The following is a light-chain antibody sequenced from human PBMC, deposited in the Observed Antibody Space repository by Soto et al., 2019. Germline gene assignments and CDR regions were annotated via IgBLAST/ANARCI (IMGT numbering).Light chain of an antibody. CDR3: SSYTSSSTL. Sequence: QSVLTQPASVSGSPGQSITISCTGTRRDVGGYNYVSWYQQHPGKAPKLMIYEVSDRPSGISSRFSGSKSGNTASLTISGLQTEDEADYYCSSYTSSSTLFGTGTKLTVL. CDR1: RRDVGGYNY. CDR2: EVS. J-gene: IGLJ1*01. V-gene: IGLV2-14*01.